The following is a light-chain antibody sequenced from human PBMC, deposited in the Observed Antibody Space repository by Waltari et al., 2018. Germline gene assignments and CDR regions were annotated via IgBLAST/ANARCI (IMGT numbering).Light chain of an antibody. CDR1: QTVSSSY. V-gene: IGKV3-20*01. J-gene: IGKJ1*01. Sequence: EIVLTQSPGTLSLSPGDRATLSCRASQTVSSSYLAWYQQKPGQPPRLLIYGATSRATGIPDRLRGSWSGTDFTLTISRLEREDFAVYHCQQYGTSPGTFGQGTKVEIK. CDR2: GAT. CDR3: QQYGTSPGT.